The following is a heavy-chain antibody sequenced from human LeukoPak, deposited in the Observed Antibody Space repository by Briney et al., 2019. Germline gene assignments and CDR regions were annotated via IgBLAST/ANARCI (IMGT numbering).Heavy chain of an antibody. D-gene: IGHD4-17*01. J-gene: IGHJ4*02. CDR1: GGSFSGYY. Sequence: SETLSLTCAVYGGSFSGYYWSWIRQPPGKGLEWIGEINHSGSTNYNPSLKSRVTISVGTSKNQFSLKLSSVTAADTAVYYCARQGYGDLYFFDYWGQGTLVTVSS. CDR3: ARQGYGDLYFFDY. V-gene: IGHV4-34*01. CDR2: INHSGST.